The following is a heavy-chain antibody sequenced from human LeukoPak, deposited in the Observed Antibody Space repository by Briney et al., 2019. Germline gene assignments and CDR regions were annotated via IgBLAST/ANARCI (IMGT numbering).Heavy chain of an antibody. J-gene: IGHJ4*02. CDR2: IHNSEST. CDR3: ARQVTFGYAFAYYFDY. CDR1: GGSISTSSYY. V-gene: IGHV4-39*01. Sequence: SETLSLTCTVSGGSISTSSYYWGWIRQPPGKGLEWIGNIHNSESTYYNPSLKSRVTMSVDTSKNQFSLKLSSVTAAVTAVYYCARQVTFGYAFAYYFDYWGQGSLVTVSS. D-gene: IGHD5-18*01.